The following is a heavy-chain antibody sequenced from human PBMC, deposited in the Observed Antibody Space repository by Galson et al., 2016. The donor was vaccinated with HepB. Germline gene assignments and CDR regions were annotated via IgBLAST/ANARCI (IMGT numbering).Heavy chain of an antibody. V-gene: IGHV1-46*01. CDR1: GYIFTSYY. CDR2: ITPSGGAT. CDR3: VRQSYGDFPSDY. Sequence: SVKVSCKASGYIFTSYYIHWVRQAPGQGLEWMGGITPSGGATTFAQKFQGRVTLTRDTSTNTVYMELSSLRSEDTAMYYCVRQSYGDFPSDYWGQGTLVTVSS. J-gene: IGHJ4*02. D-gene: IGHD4-17*01.